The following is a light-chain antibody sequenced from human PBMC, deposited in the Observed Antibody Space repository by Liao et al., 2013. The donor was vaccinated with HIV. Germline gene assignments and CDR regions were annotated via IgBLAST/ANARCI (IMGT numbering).Light chain of an antibody. J-gene: IGLJ1*01. CDR2: SDN. CDR3: QVWDGSSDHFFV. V-gene: IGLV3-21*01. CDR1: KLGDKY. Sequence: SYELTQPPSVSESPGQTAIITCSGEKLGDKYVRWYQQKPGQAPVVVIHSDNDRPTGIPERLSGTKSGDTATLTITRVEAGDEADYHCQVWDGSSDHFFVFGTGTKLTVL.